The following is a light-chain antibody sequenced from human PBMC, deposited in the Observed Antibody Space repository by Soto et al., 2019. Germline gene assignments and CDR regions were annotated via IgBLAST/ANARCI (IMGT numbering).Light chain of an antibody. Sequence: QSALTQPASVSGSPGQSITLSCTGTNSDVGGYNYVSWYQQNPGQAPKLMMYDVSNRPSGVSNRFSGSKSGNTASLTISGLQAEDEADYYGSSYTGSSTPVVFGGGTKLTV. CDR2: DVS. CDR1: NSDVGGYNY. V-gene: IGLV2-14*01. J-gene: IGLJ2*01. CDR3: SSYTGSSTPVV.